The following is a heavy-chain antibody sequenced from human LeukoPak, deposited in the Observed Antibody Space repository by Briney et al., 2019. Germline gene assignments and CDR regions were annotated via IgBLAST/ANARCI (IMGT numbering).Heavy chain of an antibody. CDR3: ARDYDFWSGYLDY. D-gene: IGHD3-3*01. CDR2: IYTSGST. Sequence: PSETLSLSCTVSGCSISCYYWSWLRQPAGKGLGWIGRIYTSGSTNYNPSLKSRVTMSVDTSKNQFSLKLSSVTAADTAVYYCARDYDFWSGYLDYWGQGTLVTVSS. J-gene: IGHJ4*02. V-gene: IGHV4-4*07. CDR1: GCSISCYY.